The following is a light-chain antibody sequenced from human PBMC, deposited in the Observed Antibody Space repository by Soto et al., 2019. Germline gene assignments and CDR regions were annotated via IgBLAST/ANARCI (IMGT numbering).Light chain of an antibody. CDR3: QQYYSYST. CDR2: GAF. J-gene: IGKJ1*01. V-gene: IGKV1-5*02. CDR1: QYISTQ. Sequence: DTQMTQSPSTLSASVGDRVTIICRASQYISTQLAWYQQKPGKAPKLLISGAFSLESGVPSRLSGSGSGKDFTLTISSLQPDDFATYYRQQYYSYSTFGHGTKVDIX.